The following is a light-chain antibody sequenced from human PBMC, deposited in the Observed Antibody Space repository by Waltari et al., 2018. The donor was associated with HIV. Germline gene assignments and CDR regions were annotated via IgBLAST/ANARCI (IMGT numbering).Light chain of an antibody. CDR1: SSDVGRHNR. V-gene: IGLV2-18*01. J-gene: IGLJ2*01. CDR3: SLYTSSSTVV. Sequence: QSALTQPPSVSGSPGQSVTLACPATSSDVGRHNRVSWYQQPPATAPNLIIYEVSNRPSGVPDRFSGSKSGNTASLTISGLQAEDEADYYCSLYTSSSTVVFGGGTKVTVL. CDR2: EVS.